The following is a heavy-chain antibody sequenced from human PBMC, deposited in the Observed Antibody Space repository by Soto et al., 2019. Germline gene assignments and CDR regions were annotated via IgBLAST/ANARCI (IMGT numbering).Heavy chain of an antibody. V-gene: IGHV3-23*01. CDR2: VSIGGST. J-gene: IGHJ4*02. CDR1: GFTFSSYA. Sequence: GSLRLSCAASGFTFSSYAMGWVRQGPGKGLEWVAVVSIGGSTHYADSVRGRFTISRDNSKNTLSLQMNSLTAEDTAVYFCAKRRGAGGHFDYWGQGALVTVSS. D-gene: IGHD2-15*01. CDR3: AKRRGAGGHFDY.